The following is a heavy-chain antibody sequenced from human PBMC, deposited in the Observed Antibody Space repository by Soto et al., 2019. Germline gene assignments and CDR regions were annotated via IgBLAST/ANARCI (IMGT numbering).Heavy chain of an antibody. CDR3: ATVEKDYYYYGMDV. CDR2: FDPEDGET. Sequence: ASVKVSCKVSGYTLPELSMHWVRQAPGKRLEGMGGFDPEDGETIYAQKFQGRVTMAEDTSTDTAYMELSSLRSEDTAVYYCATVEKDYYYYGMDVWGQGTTVTVSS. V-gene: IGHV1-24*01. J-gene: IGHJ6*02. CDR1: GYTLPELS.